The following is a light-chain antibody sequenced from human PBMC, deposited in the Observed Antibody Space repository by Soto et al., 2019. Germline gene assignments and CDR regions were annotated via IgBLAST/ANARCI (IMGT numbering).Light chain of an antibody. V-gene: IGKV3D-20*01. Sequence: EIVNTQCPAPLSESAGERATLSCGASQSVGTYVAWYKQKPGLAPRLVIFDSSTRPTGIPDRFSGSGSGTDFALTISILEPEDFAVYFCHQYGNSPQITLGQGTRLEI. CDR1: QSVGTY. CDR3: HQYGNSPQIT. CDR2: DSS. J-gene: IGKJ5*01.